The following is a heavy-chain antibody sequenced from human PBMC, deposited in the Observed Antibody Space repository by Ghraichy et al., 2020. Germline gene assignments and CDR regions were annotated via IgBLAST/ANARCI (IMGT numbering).Heavy chain of an antibody. J-gene: IGHJ5*02. V-gene: IGHV4-34*01. D-gene: IGHD2-15*01. CDR3: AGTTLRTTDCSGGSCYSWFDP. CDR2: INHSGST. Sequence: SETLSLTCAVYGGSFSGYYWSWIRQPPGKGLEWIGEINHSGSTNYNPSLKSRVTISVDTSMNQFSLKLSSVTAADTAVYYCAGTTLRTTDCSGGSCYSWFDPWGQGTLVTVSS. CDR1: GGSFSGYY.